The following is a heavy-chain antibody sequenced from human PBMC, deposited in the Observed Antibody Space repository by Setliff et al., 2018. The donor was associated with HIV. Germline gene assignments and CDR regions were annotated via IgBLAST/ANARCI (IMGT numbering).Heavy chain of an antibody. CDR3: ASRVYYYDENRILREEGFVP. Sequence: SETLSLTCAVYGGPLSGHYWSWIRQPPGQGLEWIGETSHSGKTNYNPSLKSRVTISVDTSKNQFSLSLSSVTAADTAVYYCASRVYYYDENRILREEGFVPWGQGTLVTVSS. CDR2: TSHSGKT. CDR1: GGPLSGHY. J-gene: IGHJ5*02. V-gene: IGHV4-34*01. D-gene: IGHD3-22*01.